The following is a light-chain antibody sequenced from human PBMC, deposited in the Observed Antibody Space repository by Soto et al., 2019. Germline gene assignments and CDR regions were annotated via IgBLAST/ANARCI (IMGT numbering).Light chain of an antibody. CDR2: KDS. J-gene: IGLJ3*02. Sequence: QSVVTQPPSASGAPGQWVTISCSGSRSNIGSHYISWYQHLPGTAPKLLIYKDSQRPSGVPDRFSGSKSGTSASLAIGGLRSEDEGSYYCATWDDSLGRRVLFGGRTKLTVL. CDR3: ATWDDSLGRRVL. CDR1: RSNIGSHY. V-gene: IGLV1-47*01.